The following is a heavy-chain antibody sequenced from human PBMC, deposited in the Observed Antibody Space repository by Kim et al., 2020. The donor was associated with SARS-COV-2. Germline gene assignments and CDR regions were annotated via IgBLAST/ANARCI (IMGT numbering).Heavy chain of an antibody. CDR2: ISRGSSDI. CDR1: GVTFTLSA. CDR3: AKVGSAIDT. Sequence: GGSLRLSCETSGVTFTLSAMSWVRQPAGRGLEWISYISRGSSDIHYADSVRGRFTVSRDDAKESLYLEMNSLSDEDTAVYYCAKVGSAIDTWGQGTLVTVSS. V-gene: IGHV3-21*05. J-gene: IGHJ5*02. D-gene: IGHD2-21*01.